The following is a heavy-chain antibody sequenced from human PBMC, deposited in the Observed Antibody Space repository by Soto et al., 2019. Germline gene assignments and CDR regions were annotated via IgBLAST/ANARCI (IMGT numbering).Heavy chain of an antibody. CDR1: GGTFSSYA. J-gene: IGHJ6*02. CDR2: MNPNSGNT. D-gene: IGHD6-13*01. V-gene: IGHV1-8*02. CDR3: ARGFAIAAAGTDYYYGMDV. Sequence: ASVKVSCKASGGTFSSYAISWVRQAPGQGLEWMGWMNPNSGNTGYAQKFQGRVTMTRNTSISTAYMELSSLRSEDTAVYYCARGFAIAAAGTDYYYGMDVWGQGTTVTVSS.